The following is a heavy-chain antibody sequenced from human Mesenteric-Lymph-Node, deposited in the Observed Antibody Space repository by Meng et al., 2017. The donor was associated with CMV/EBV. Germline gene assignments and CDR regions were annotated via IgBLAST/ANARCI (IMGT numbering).Heavy chain of an antibody. J-gene: IGHJ5*02. CDR2: IIPILGIA. V-gene: IGHV1-69*02. CDR1: GGTFSSYT. D-gene: IGHD6-13*01. Sequence: QVQLVQSGSEVKKHESSVKVSCKASGGTFSSYTISWVRQAPGQGLEWMGRIIPILGIANYAQKFQGRVTITADKSTSTDYMELISLRSEDTAVYYCAGGIAAAGSRWFDPWGQGTLVTVSS. CDR3: AGGIAAAGSRWFDP.